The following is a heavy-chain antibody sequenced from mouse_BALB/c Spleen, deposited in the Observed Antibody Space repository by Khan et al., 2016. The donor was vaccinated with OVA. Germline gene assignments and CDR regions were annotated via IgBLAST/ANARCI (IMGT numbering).Heavy chain of an antibody. J-gene: IGHJ2*01. V-gene: IGHV5-17*02. CDR1: GFTFSGFG. D-gene: IGHD1-1*01. CDR2: ISSGSSTI. CDR3: ARTGYYYFDY. Sequence: EVELVESGGGLVQPGRSRKLSCAASGFTFSGFGMHWVRQAPEKGLEWVAYISSGSSTIYYADTVKGQFTISRDNPKNTLFLQMTSLRSEDTAMYFCARTGYYYFDYWGQGTTLTVSS.